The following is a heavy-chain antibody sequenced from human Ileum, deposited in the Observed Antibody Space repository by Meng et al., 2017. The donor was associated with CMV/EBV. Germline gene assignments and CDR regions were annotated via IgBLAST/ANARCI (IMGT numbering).Heavy chain of an antibody. CDR1: GLTFSTYS. J-gene: IGHJ4*02. CDR2: IYGSGSTT. D-gene: IGHD1-14*01. Sequence: GESLKISCSASGLTFSTYSINWVRQAPGKGLEWVSIIYGSGSTTIYAASVQGRFSISRDNSRNIVYLQMNSLRADDSGIYYCVKDRTPDGLFEFDFWGQGNPVTGAS. V-gene: IGHV3-23*03. CDR3: VKDRTPDGLFEFDF.